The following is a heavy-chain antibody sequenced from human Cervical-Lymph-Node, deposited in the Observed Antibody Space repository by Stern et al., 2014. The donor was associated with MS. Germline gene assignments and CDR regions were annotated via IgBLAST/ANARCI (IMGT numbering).Heavy chain of an antibody. CDR1: GGTFRNFA. Sequence: VQLVDSGSGVRKPGSSVNVSCKASGGTFRNFAVNWVRQAPGQGLEWVGGIIPVFGTPTYAQKFQGRVPHISDESKRTVYVELSSLTTEDTAIYFCASAHPATRRGYKGMNVWGQGTTIAVSS. J-gene: IGHJ6*02. D-gene: IGHD2-2*01. CDR3: ASAHPATRRGYKGMNV. CDR2: IIPVFGTP. V-gene: IGHV1-69*01.